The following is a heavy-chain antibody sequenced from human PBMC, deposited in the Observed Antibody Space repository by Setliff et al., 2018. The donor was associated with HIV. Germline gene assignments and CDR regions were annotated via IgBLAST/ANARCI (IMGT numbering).Heavy chain of an antibody. J-gene: IGHJ6*02. V-gene: IGHV3-7*01. CDR2: IKQDGSEK. Sequence: LRLSCAASGFTFSRYWMSWVRQAPGKGLEWVANIKQDGSEKYYVDSVRGRFTISRDNAKNSVYLQMNSLRAEDTAVYYCARSTPGAFYYYYGMDVWGQGITVTVSS. CDR1: GFTFSRYW. CDR3: ARSTPGAFYYYYGMDV.